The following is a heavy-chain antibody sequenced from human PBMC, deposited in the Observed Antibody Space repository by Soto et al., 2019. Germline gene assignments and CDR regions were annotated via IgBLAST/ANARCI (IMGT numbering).Heavy chain of an antibody. CDR3: AAYCYTMTCTHFHGYS. V-gene: IGHV3-7*03. Sequence: EVQLVESGGGLVQPGGSLRLSCAVSGFRFRDYWMSWVRQAPGKGLEWVANINQDESDKYYVDSVKGRFTISRDNAKNALYLLMNSLRVEDTAVYYCAAYCYTMTCTHFHGYSWGQGTQVTVSS. D-gene: IGHD3-16*02. CDR2: INQDESDK. J-gene: IGHJ5*02. CDR1: GFRFRDYW.